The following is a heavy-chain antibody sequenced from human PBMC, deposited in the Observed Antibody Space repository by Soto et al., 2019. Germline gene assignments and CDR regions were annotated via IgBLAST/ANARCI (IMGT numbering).Heavy chain of an antibody. D-gene: IGHD6-13*01. V-gene: IGHV4-61*08. Sequence: QVQLRESGPGLVKPSETLSLTCTVSVSGGSVSTGVHYWSWIRQPPGKGLGWIGYIYYSGSTNYTPSLKSRVTISVDTSKNQFSLKLTSVTAADTAVYYCARGYYTSWYWFDRWGRGTLVTVSS. CDR2: IYYSGST. J-gene: IGHJ2*01. CDR3: ARGYYTSWYWFDR. CDR1: GGSVSTGVHY.